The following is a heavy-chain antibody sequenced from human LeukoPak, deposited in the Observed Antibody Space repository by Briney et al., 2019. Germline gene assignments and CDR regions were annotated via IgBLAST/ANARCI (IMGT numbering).Heavy chain of an antibody. CDR3: ARSNYDILTGYSGWFDP. Sequence: SETLSLTYTVSGGSISSYYWSWIRQPPGKGLEWIGYIYYSGSTNYNPSLKSRVTISVDTSKNQFSLKLSSVTAADTAVYYCARSNYDILTGYSGWFDPWGQGTLVTVSS. CDR1: GGSISSYY. D-gene: IGHD3-9*01. J-gene: IGHJ5*02. V-gene: IGHV4-59*08. CDR2: IYYSGST.